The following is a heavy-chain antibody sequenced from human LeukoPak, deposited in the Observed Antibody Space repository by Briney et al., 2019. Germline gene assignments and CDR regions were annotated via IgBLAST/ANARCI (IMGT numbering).Heavy chain of an antibody. CDR1: GYSFGSYG. V-gene: IGHV1-18*01. Sequence: ASVKVSCRAFGYSFGSYGISWVRQAPGQGLEWLGWISAHNGNTNYARKFQGRVTMTTDTSTSTAYMELTSLRSDDTAMYYCARDDRYLLPSAYYSNGLDVWGQGTTVTVSS. D-gene: IGHD1-1*01. CDR3: ARDDRYLLPSAYYSNGLDV. CDR2: ISAHNGNT. J-gene: IGHJ6*02.